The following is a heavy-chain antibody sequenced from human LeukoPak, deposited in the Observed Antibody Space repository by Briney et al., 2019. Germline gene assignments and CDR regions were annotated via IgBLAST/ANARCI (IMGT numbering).Heavy chain of an antibody. Sequence: PGGSLRLSCAASGFTFSNAWMSWVRQAPGKGLEWVGRIKSKTDGETTDYAAPVKGRFTISRDDSKNTLYLQMNSLKTEDTAVYYCATDRSGWYDYWGQGTLVTVSS. CDR1: GFTFSNAW. V-gene: IGHV3-15*01. CDR3: ATDRSGWYDY. CDR2: IKSKTDGETT. J-gene: IGHJ4*02. D-gene: IGHD6-19*01.